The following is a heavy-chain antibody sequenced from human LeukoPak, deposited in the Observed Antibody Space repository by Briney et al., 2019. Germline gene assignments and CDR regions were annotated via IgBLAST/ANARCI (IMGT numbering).Heavy chain of an antibody. J-gene: IGHJ4*02. Sequence: GGSLRLSCAASGFTFSSFGMHWLRQAPGKGLEWVAVIPNDRRNNYYADSVKGRFTISRDNSKNTLYLQMNSLRAEDTAVYYCARDEYYYDSSALGRNDYWGQGTLVTVSS. CDR2: IPNDRRNN. D-gene: IGHD3-22*01. V-gene: IGHV3-30*03. CDR3: ARDEYYYDSSALGRNDY. CDR1: GFTFSSFG.